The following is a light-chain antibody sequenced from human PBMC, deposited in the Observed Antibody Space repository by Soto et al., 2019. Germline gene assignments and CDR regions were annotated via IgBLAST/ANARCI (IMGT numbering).Light chain of an antibody. Sequence: QSALTQPPSASGSPGLSVTISCTGTSSDVGGYNYVSWYQQHPGKAPKLMIYEVSKRPSGVPDRFSGSKSGNTASLTVSGLQAEDEADYYCCSHAGSSNPFVFATGTKVTVL. CDR1: SSDVGGYNY. CDR2: EVS. J-gene: IGLJ1*01. V-gene: IGLV2-8*01. CDR3: CSHAGSSNPFV.